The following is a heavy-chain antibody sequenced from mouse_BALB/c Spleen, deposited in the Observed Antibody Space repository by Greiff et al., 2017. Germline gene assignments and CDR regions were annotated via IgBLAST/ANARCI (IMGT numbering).Heavy chain of an antibody. CDR1: GYTFTSYV. CDR3: TREDDGYYVWFAY. D-gene: IGHD2-3*01. V-gene: IGHV1-14*01. CDR2: INPSNGGT. J-gene: IGHJ3*01. Sequence: VQLQQSGPELVKPGASVKMSCKASGYTFTSYVMHWVKQKPGQGLEWIGEINPSNGGTNFNEKFKSKATLTVDKSSSTAYMQLSSLTSEDSAVYYCTREDDGYYVWFAYWGQGTLVTVSA.